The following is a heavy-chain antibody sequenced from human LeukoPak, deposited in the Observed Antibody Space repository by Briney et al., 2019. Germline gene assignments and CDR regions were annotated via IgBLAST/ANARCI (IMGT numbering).Heavy chain of an antibody. CDR2: IYHSWST. D-gene: IGHD6-13*01. V-gene: IGHV4-30-2*01. Sequence: SQTLSLTCAVSGGSISSGGYSWSWIRQPPGKGLEWIGYIYHSWSTYYNPSLKSRVTISVDRSKNQFYLKLRSVTAADTAVYYCARGDSSTYYFDYWGQGTLVTVSS. CDR1: GGSISSGGYS. CDR3: ARGDSSTYYFDY. J-gene: IGHJ4*02.